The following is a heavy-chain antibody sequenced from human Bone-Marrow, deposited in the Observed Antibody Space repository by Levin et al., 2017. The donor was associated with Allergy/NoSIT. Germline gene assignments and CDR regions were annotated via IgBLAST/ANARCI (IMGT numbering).Heavy chain of an antibody. D-gene: IGHD3-22*01. CDR2: ISGSGGST. Sequence: LSLTCAASGFTFSSYAMSWVRQAPGKGLEWVSAISGSGGSTYYADSVKGRFTISRDNSKNTLYLQMNSLRAEDTAVYYCAKDAYYYDSSGYYYSEDDAFDIWGQGTMVTVSS. J-gene: IGHJ3*02. CDR3: AKDAYYYDSSGYYYSEDDAFDI. CDR1: GFTFSSYA. V-gene: IGHV3-23*01.